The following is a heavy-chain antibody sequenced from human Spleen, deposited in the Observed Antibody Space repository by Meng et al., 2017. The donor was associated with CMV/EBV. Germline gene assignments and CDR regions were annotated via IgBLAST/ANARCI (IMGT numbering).Heavy chain of an antibody. J-gene: IGHJ5*02. CDR2: IYPTDSDT. V-gene: IGHV5-51*01. CDR1: KHTFNSYW. Sequence: GESLKISCKGPKHTFNSYWIAWVRQMPGRGLEWMGMIYPTDSDTRYSPSFQGQVTISVDKSISTAYLQWSTLRASDTAIYYCAYKDSAGFDPWGQGTLVTVSS. CDR3: AYKDSAGFDP. D-gene: IGHD1-1*01.